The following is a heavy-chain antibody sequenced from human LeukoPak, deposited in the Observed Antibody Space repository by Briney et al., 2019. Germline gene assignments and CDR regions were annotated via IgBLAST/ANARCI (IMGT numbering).Heavy chain of an antibody. V-gene: IGHV4-38-2*01. CDR3: ARSRGIISDSTLDY. J-gene: IGHJ4*02. CDR1: GYSISSGYY. Sequence: PSETLSLTCSVSGYSISSGYYWGWIRQPPGKGLEWIGSIYTSGSANYNPSLKSRVTMSLDTAKNQFSLKLSSVTAAHPAVYYCARSRGIISDSTLDYWGQGTLVTVSS. D-gene: IGHD6-13*01. CDR2: IYTSGSA.